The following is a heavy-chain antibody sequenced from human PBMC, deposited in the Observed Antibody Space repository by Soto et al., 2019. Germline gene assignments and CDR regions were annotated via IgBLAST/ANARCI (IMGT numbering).Heavy chain of an antibody. CDR1: GDSVSSNSAA. CDR2: TSYRSKWYN. CDR3: AKDATKGFVSDY. J-gene: IGHJ4*02. V-gene: IGHV6-1*01. Sequence: SQTLSLTCDISGDSVSSNSAAWNWIRQSPSRGLEWLGRTSYRSKWYNDYAVSVKSRITINPDTSKNQFSLQLNSVTPEDTALYYCAKDATKGFVSDYWGQGTLVTVSS. D-gene: IGHD1-1*01.